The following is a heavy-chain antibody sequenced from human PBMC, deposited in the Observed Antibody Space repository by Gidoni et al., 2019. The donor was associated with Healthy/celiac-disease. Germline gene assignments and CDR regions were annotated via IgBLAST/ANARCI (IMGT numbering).Heavy chain of an antibody. CDR3: AKVYPRSNFPAKYINYYGSGSYPYYFDY. V-gene: IGHV3-23*04. D-gene: IGHD3-10*01. J-gene: IGHJ4*02. Sequence: EVQLVESGGGLVQPGGSLRLSCAASGFTFSSYAMSWVRQAPGKGLEWVSAISGSGGSTYYADSVKGRFTISRDNSKNTLYLQMNSLRAEDTAVYYCAKVYPRSNFPAKYINYYGSGSYPYYFDYWGQGTLVTVSS. CDR2: ISGSGGST. CDR1: GFTFSSYA.